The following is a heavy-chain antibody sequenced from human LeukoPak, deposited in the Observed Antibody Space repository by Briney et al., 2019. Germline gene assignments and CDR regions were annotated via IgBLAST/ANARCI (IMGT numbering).Heavy chain of an antibody. CDR2: IIPIFGTA. V-gene: IGHV1-69*13. CDR3: ASGGGTMVRGVNPFDY. CDR1: GGTFSSYA. D-gene: IGHD3-10*01. Sequence: GASVKVSCKASGGTFSSYAISWVRQAPGQGLEWMGGIIPIFGTANYAQKFQGRVTITADESTSTAYMELSSLRSEDTAVYYRASGGGTMVRGVNPFDYWGQGTLVTVSS. J-gene: IGHJ4*02.